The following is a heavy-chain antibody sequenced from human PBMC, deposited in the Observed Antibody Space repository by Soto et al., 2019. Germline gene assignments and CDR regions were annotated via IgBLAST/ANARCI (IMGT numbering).Heavy chain of an antibody. Sequence: PRASLKISCQVSGYTCTSYWITCVRQLPGKGLEWMGRIDPSDSYTNYSPSFQGHVTISSDKSISTAYLQWSSLKASDTAMYYCARRYVAGLDVWGQGTTLTVSS. J-gene: IGHJ6*02. V-gene: IGHV5-10-1*01. CDR3: ARRYVAGLDV. D-gene: IGHD5-12*01. CDR2: IDPSDSYT. CDR1: GYTCTSYW.